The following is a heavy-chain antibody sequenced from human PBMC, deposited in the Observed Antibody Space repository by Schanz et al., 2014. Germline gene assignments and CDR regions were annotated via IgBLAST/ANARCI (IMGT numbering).Heavy chain of an antibody. CDR2: ISGYNGDT. J-gene: IGHJ4*02. Sequence: QVQLVQSGVEVKRPGASVRVSCKASGYTFNNHGISWVRQAPGQGLEWMGWISGYNGDTNYAPKFQDRVTMTTDTSTGITSLELRNLKSDDTAVYYCARDRVSFVRGPLGVDWGQGTQVIVSS. CDR1: GYTFNNHG. CDR3: ARDRVSFVRGPLGVD. V-gene: IGHV1-18*01. D-gene: IGHD3-10*01.